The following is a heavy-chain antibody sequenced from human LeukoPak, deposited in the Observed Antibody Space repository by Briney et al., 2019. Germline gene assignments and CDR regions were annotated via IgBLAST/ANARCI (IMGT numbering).Heavy chain of an antibody. J-gene: IGHJ4*02. CDR2: ISYDGSNK. D-gene: IGHD6-13*01. CDR1: GFTFSSYA. V-gene: IGHV3-30*04. CDR3: ARGLFEQPLVWYCVDH. Sequence: GGSLRLSCAASGFTFSSYAMHWVRQAPGKGLEWVAVISYDGSNKYYADSVKGRFTISRDNSKNTLYLQMNSLRAEDTAVYYCARGLFEQPLVWYCVDHGGQGALVTVSS.